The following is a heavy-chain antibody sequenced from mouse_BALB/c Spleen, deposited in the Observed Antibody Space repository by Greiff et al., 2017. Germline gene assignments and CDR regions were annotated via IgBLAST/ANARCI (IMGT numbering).Heavy chain of an antibody. D-gene: IGHD2-4*01. CDR1: GFTFSDYY. Sequence: EVKLVESGGGLVKPGGSLKLSCAASGFTFSDYYMYWVRQTPEKRLEWVATISDGGSYTYYPDSVKGRFTISRDNAKNNLYLQMSSLKSEDTAMYYCARDRSTMITTWGQGTLVTVSA. V-gene: IGHV5-4*02. CDR3: ARDRSTMITT. J-gene: IGHJ3*02. CDR2: ISDGGSYT.